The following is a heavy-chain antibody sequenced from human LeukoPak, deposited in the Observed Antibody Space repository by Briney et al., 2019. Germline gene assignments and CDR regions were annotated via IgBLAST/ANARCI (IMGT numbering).Heavy chain of an antibody. CDR3: AICSCTRSGDKPDP. V-gene: IGHV1-69*13. D-gene: IGHD2-15*01. CDR1: GGTFRNYP. J-gene: IGHJ5*02. Sequence: GASVKVSCKASGGTFRNYPIIWVRQAPGQGLEWMGGILPIFRMTNHAEKFQSSVTITADESTTTAYLELSSLRSEDTAVYYCAICSCTRSGDKPDPWGQGSLVTVSS. CDR2: ILPIFRMT.